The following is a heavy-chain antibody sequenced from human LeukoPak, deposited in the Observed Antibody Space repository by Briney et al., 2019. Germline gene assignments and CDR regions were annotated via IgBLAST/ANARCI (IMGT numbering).Heavy chain of an antibody. CDR1: GYTFTGYY. CDR2: INPNSGGT. D-gene: IGHD6-19*01. CDR3: ARGKGSSGWYLESYYYYYMDV. V-gene: IGHV1-2*06. Sequence: GALVKVSCKASGYTFTGYYMHWVRQAPGQGLEWMGRINPNSGGTNYAQKFQGRVTMTRDTSISTAYMELSRLRSDDTAVYYCARGKGSSGWYLESYYYYYMDVWGKGTTVTVSS. J-gene: IGHJ6*03.